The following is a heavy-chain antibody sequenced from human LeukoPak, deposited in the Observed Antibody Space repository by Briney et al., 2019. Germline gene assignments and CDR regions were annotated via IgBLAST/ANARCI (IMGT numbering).Heavy chain of an antibody. CDR1: GGSITSDKNY. V-gene: IGHV4-61*02. J-gene: IGHJ2*01. CDR2: VYATGST. CDR3: ATEYGSSWTYWYFDL. D-gene: IGHD6-13*01. Sequence: SQTLSLTCTVSGGSITSDKNYWSWIRQPAGKGLEWIGRVYATGSTKYNPSLEGRFTISVDTYTNQFSLNLGAVTAADTAVYYCATEYGSSWTYWYFDLWGRGTLVTVSS.